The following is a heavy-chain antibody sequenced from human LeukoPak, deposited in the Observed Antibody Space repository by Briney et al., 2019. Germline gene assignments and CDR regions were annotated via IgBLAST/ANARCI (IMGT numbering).Heavy chain of an antibody. D-gene: IGHD6-25*01. CDR1: GFTFSSYA. J-gene: IGHJ6*03. CDR3: ARGGAAAIAGYYYYYMDV. Sequence: PGGSLRLSCAASGFTFSSYAMSWVRQAPGKGLEWVANIKQDGSEKYYVDSVKGRFTISRDNAKNSLYLQMNSLRAEDTAVYYCARGGAAAIAGYYYYYMDVWGKGTTVTVSS. CDR2: IKQDGSEK. V-gene: IGHV3-7*01.